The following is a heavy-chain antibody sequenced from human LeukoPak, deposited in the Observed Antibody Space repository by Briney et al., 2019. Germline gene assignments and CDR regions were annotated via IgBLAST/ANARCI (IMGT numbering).Heavy chain of an antibody. CDR1: GVSISAYY. V-gene: IGHV4-59*08. CDR2: IYYSGIT. Sequence: SETLSLTCTVSGVSISAYYWSWIRQSPGKGLEWIGYIYYSGITSYNPSLKSRVTISVDTSSNQFSLKLSSVTAADTAVYYCARGGQQLANWYFALWGRGTLVTVSS. D-gene: IGHD6-13*01. J-gene: IGHJ2*01. CDR3: ARGGQQLANWYFAL.